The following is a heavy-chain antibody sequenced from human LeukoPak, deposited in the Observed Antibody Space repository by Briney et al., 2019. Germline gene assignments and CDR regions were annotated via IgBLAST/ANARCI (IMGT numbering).Heavy chain of an antibody. CDR2: INHSGST. V-gene: IGHV4-34*01. J-gene: IGHJ5*02. D-gene: IGHD5-12*01. CDR1: GGSFSGYY. CDR3: ARGHIVATTINWFDP. Sequence: SETLSLTCAVYGGSFSGYYGSWIRQPPGKGLEWIGEINHSGSTNYNPSLKSRVTISVDTSKTQFSLKLSSVTAADTAVYYCARGHIVATTINWFDPWGQGTLVTVSS.